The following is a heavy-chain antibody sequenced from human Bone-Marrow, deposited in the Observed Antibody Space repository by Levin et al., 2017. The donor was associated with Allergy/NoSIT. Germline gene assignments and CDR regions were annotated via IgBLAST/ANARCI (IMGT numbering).Heavy chain of an antibody. V-gene: IGHV4-39*07. J-gene: IGHJ6*02. CDR1: GGSISSNSYY. CDR3: AREPLALYAMDV. D-gene: IGHD3-3*02. Sequence: SQTLSLTCTVSGGSISSNSYYWGWIRQPPGQGLEWIGSIYHIGSTYYNPSLKSRVTMSMDTSKYQFSLKLSSVTAADTAVYYCAREPLALYAMDVWGQGTTVTVSS. CDR2: IYHIGST.